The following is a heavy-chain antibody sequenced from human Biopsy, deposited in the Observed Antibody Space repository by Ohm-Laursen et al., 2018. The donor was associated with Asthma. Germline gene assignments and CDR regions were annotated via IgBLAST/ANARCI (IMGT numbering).Heavy chain of an antibody. D-gene: IGHD2-2*01. CDR2: GGSYYDGGLK. Sequence: SLRLSCAASGFTFRSYAMHWVRQAPGKGLEWVAVGGSYYDGGLKYYADPVNGRFTVSRDNSKNTLYLQMNSLRAEDTAVYYCARDEAVVVPAAIPGNWFDPWGQGTLVTVSS. V-gene: IGHV3-30-3*01. CDR1: GFTFRSYA. CDR3: ARDEAVVVPAAIPGNWFDP. J-gene: IGHJ5*02.